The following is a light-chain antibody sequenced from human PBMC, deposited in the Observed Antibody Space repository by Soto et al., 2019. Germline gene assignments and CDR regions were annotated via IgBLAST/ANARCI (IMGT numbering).Light chain of an antibody. Sequence: DIVMTQSPDSLAVSLGERATINCKSSQSVLYSSNNKNYLAWYQQKPGQPPKLLIYWASTRESGVPDRFSGSGSGTDFTLTISSLQAEDVAFYYCQQYYSTPFLFGQGTKVEIK. CDR3: QQYYSTPFL. V-gene: IGKV4-1*01. CDR2: WAS. CDR1: QSVLYSSNNKNY. J-gene: IGKJ1*01.